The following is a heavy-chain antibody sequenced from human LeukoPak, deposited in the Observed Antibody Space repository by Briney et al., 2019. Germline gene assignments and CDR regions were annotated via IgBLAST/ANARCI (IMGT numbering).Heavy chain of an antibody. J-gene: IGHJ4*02. CDR3: ARGNSYGLDY. Sequence: PGGSLRLSCAASGFTFSSNWMHWVRQVPGKGLVWVSRINPDGTYTTYADSVKGRFTVSRDNAKKTLYLQMSSLRAEDTAVYYCARGNSYGLDYWGQGTLVTVSS. V-gene: IGHV3-74*01. CDR2: INPDGTYT. D-gene: IGHD5-18*01. CDR1: GFTFSSNW.